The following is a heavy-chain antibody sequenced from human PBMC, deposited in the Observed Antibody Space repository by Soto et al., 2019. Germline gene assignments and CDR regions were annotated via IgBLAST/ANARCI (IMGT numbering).Heavy chain of an antibody. CDR1: GYSFTSYW. CDR3: AVAVTVTLGINWFDP. D-gene: IGHD4-17*01. CDR2: IYPGDSDT. J-gene: IGHJ5*02. V-gene: IGHV5-51*01. Sequence: GESLKISCKGSGYSFTSYWIGWVRQMPGKGLEWMGIIYPGDSDTRYSPSFQGQVTISADKSISTAYLQWSSLKASDTAMYYCAVAVTVTLGINWFDPLGQGNLVTVS.